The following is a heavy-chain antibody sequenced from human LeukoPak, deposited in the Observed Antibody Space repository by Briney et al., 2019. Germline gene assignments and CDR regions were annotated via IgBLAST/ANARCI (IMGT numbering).Heavy chain of an antibody. D-gene: IGHD1-1*01. J-gene: IGHJ4*02. CDR1: GGTFSSYA. CDR2: IIPIFGTA. Sequence: SVKVSCKASGGTFSSYAISWVRQAPGQGLEWMGGIIPIFGTANYAQKFQGRVTITADKSTSTAYMELSSLRSEDTAVYYCAREWPSTGYFDYWGQGTLVTVSS. CDR3: AREWPSTGYFDY. V-gene: IGHV1-69*06.